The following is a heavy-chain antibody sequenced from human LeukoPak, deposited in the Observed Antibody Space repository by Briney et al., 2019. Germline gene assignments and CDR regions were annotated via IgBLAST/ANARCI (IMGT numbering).Heavy chain of an antibody. D-gene: IGHD5-12*01. CDR2: ISGSGGST. J-gene: IGHJ5*02. CDR1: GFTFSSYA. V-gene: IGHV3-23*01. Sequence: GGSLRLSCAASGFTFSSYAMSWVRQAPGKGLEWVSAISGSGGSTYYADSVKGRFTITRDNSKNTLYLQMNSLRAEDTAVYYCAKLSLVATIINNWFDPWGQGTLVTVSS. CDR3: AKLSLVATIINNWFDP.